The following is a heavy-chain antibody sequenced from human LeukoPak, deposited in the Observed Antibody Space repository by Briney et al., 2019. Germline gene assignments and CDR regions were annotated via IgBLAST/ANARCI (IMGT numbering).Heavy chain of an antibody. V-gene: IGHV4-30-2*01. D-gene: IGHD3-10*01. CDR2: IYYSGST. CDR1: GGSISSDGYF. J-gene: IGHJ4*02. Sequence: PSQTLSLTCTVSGGSISSDGYFWSWIRQPPGKGLEWIGYIYYSGSTYSNPSLRCRVAISVDTSNSQFSLKLSSVTAADTGVYYCARVVRGWASGFDSWGQGTLVTVSS. CDR3: ARVVRGWASGFDS.